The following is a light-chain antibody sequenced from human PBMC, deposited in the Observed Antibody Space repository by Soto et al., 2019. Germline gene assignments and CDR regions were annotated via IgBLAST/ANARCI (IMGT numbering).Light chain of an antibody. J-gene: IGKJ4*01. CDR3: QQRSNWLLT. CDR2: DAS. V-gene: IGKV3-11*01. Sequence: EIVLTQSPATLSLSPGERATLSCRASQSVSSYLVWYQHKPGQAPRLLIYDASNRATGIPARFSGSGSGTDFTITISSLEPEDFAVYYCQQRSNWLLTFGGGTKVEIK. CDR1: QSVSSY.